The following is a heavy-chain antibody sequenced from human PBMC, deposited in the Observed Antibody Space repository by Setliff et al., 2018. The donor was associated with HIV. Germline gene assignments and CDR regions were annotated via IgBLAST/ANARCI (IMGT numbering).Heavy chain of an antibody. CDR3: ARDDHYYDMGSILSDWFFDL. J-gene: IGHJ2*01. Sequence: SVKVSCKASGGTFIKYSMNWVRQAPGQGLEWMGGIIPIFGSTTYAQKFQGRVTITADESKNAVEMELSSLTSEDTAVYYCARDDHYYDMGSILSDWFFDLWDRGTLVTVSS. CDR1: GGTFIKYS. CDR2: IIPIFGST. D-gene: IGHD3-22*01. V-gene: IGHV1-69*13.